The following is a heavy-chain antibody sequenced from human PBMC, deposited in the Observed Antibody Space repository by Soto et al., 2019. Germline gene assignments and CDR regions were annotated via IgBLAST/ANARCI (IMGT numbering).Heavy chain of an antibody. Sequence: VASVKVSCKASGGTFSSYAISWVRQAPGQGLEWMGGIIPIFGTANYAQKFQGRVTITADKSTSTAYMELSSLRSEDTAVYYCARRREGDAFDIWGQGTMVTVSS. CDR3: ARRREGDAFDI. J-gene: IGHJ3*02. CDR1: GGTFSSYA. CDR2: IIPIFGTA. V-gene: IGHV1-69*06.